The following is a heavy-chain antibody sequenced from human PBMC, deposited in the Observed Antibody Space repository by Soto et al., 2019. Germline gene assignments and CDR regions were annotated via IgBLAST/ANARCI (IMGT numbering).Heavy chain of an antibody. CDR1: GFTFSNAW. CDR3: TTVRGDLPYYYYGMDV. CDR2: IKSKTDGGTT. D-gene: IGHD3-10*01. V-gene: IGHV3-15*07. J-gene: IGHJ6*02. Sequence: EVQLVESGGGLVKPGGSLRLSCAASGFTFSNAWMNWVRQAPGKGLEWVGRIKSKTDGGTTDYAAPVKGRFTISRDDSKNTLYLQMNSLKTEDTAVHYCTTVRGDLPYYYYGMDVWGQGTTVTVSS.